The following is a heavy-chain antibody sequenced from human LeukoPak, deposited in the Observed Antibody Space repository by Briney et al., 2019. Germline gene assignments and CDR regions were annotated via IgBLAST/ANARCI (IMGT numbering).Heavy chain of an antibody. V-gene: IGHV3-48*03. CDR2: ISSSGSTI. CDR1: GFTFSSYE. CDR3: VRDIGAVAGTDDY. J-gene: IGHJ4*02. D-gene: IGHD6-19*01. Sequence: GGSLRLSCAASGFTFSSYEKNWVRQAPGKGLEWVSYISSSGSTIYYADSVKGRFTISRDNAKKTLYLQMNSLRVEDTAVYYCVRDIGAVAGTDDYWGQGTLVTVSS.